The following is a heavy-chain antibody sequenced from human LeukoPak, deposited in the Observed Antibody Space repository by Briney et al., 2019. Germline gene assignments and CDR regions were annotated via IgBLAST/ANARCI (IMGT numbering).Heavy chain of an antibody. CDR2: IIPILGIA. V-gene: IGHV1-69*04. Sequence: SVKVSCKASGGTFSSYAISWVRQAPGQGLEWMGRIIPILGIANYAQKFQGRVTITADKSTSIAYMELSSLRSEDTAVYYCATLQTPYYYYYGMDVWGQGTTVTVSS. CDR3: ATLQTPYYYYYGMDV. CDR1: GGTFSSYA. J-gene: IGHJ6*02.